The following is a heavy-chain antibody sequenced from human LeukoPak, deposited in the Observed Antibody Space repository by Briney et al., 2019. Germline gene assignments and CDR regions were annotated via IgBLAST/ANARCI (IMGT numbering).Heavy chain of an antibody. V-gene: IGHV3-53*01. J-gene: IGHJ4*02. CDR3: ARGPVGYN. CDR2: IYSGAST. CDR1: GFTVSSDH. D-gene: IGHD1-1*01. Sequence: PGGSLRLSCAASGFTVSSDHMSWVRQAPGKGLEWVSVIYSGASTDYADSVKGRFTISRDNSKNTLYLQMNSLRAEDTAVYHCARGPVGYNWGQGTLVTVSS.